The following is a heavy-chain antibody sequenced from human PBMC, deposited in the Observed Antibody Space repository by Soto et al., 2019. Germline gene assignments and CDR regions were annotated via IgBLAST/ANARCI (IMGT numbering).Heavy chain of an antibody. V-gene: IGHV4-34*01. CDR2: IDNRGNT. CDR1: GGYFIGYY. CDR3: ARPGVAAAGNFDS. D-gene: IGHD6-25*01. Sequence: EPQSHTYSVYGGYFIGYYWSWIRKPPGKGLEWIGEIDNRGNTQYNPSLKSRVTLSADASKSQFSLKMNSMTAADTAVYYCARPGVAAAGNFDSWGPGTLVTV. J-gene: IGHJ4*02.